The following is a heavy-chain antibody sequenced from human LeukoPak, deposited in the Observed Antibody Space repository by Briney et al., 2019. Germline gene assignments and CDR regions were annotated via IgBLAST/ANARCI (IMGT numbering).Heavy chain of an antibody. Sequence: SETLSLTCTVSGGSISVYYWSCIWQPPRKGLECIGYINNSGSTNYNPSLKSRVTISVDTSKNQCSLKLSSVTAADTAVYYCAKESWLRTPNGYFDLWGRGTLVTVSS. V-gene: IGHV4-59*01. D-gene: IGHD5-12*01. CDR2: INNSGST. CDR1: GGSISVYY. J-gene: IGHJ2*01. CDR3: AKESWLRTPNGYFDL.